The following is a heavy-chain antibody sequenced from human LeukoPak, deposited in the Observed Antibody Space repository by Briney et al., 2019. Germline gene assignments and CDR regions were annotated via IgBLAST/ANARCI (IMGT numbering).Heavy chain of an antibody. CDR3: ARDRGYCSSTSCYSPEYYYYYYMDV. V-gene: IGHV4-34*01. CDR2: INHSGST. CDR1: GGSFSGYY. D-gene: IGHD2-2*02. Sequence: SETLSLTCAVYGGSFSGYYWSWIRQPPGKGLEWTGEINHSGSTNYNPSLKSRVTISVDTSKNQFSLKLSSVTAAATAVYYCARDRGYCSSTSCYSPEYYYYYYMDVWGKGTTVTVSS. J-gene: IGHJ6*03.